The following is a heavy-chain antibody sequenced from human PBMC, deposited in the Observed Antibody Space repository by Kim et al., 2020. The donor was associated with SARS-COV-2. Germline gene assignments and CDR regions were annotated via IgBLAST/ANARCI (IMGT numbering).Heavy chain of an antibody. J-gene: IGHJ4*01. V-gene: IGHV3-13*05. D-gene: IGHD4-17*01. CDR3: SRGGPPDDYGDYCFDY. CDR2: ICTAGNP. CDR1: GFTFSSYD. Sequence: GGSLRLSCAASGFTFSSYDMHWVRQAPGKGLEWVSVICTAGNPYYPASATGRFTISREDAKNSLHLLLNSIRAGDTAADYCSRGGPPDDYGDYCFDYWG.